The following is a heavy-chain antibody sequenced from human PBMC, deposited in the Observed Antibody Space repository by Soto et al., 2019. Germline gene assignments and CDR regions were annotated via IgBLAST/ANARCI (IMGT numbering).Heavy chain of an antibody. V-gene: IGHV1-69*13. CDR3: ARSRLGAAAGTQYYGMDV. CDR2: IIPIFGTA. CDR1: GGTFSSHA. J-gene: IGHJ6*02. Sequence: GASVKVSCKASGGTFSSHAIGWVRQAPGQGLEWMGGIIPIFGTANYAQKFQGRVTITADESTSTAYMELSSLRSEDTAVYYCARSRLGAAAGTQYYGMDVWGQGTTVTVSS. D-gene: IGHD6-13*01.